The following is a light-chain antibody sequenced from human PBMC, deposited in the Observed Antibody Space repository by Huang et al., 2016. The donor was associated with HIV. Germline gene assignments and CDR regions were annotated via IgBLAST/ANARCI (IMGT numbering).Light chain of an antibody. CDR3: QQTYSTLT. CDR2: AAS. Sequence: DIQMTQSPSSLSASVGDRVTITCRASQSISTYLNWYQQKPGKAPKLLIDAASTLQSGVTSRLSGSGSETDFTLTISSLQPEDVATYYCQQTYSTLTFGPGTKVDIK. V-gene: IGKV1-39*01. J-gene: IGKJ3*01. CDR1: QSISTY.